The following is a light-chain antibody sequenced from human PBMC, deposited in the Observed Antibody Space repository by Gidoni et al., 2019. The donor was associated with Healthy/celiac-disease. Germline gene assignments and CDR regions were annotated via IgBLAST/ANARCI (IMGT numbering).Light chain of an antibody. J-gene: IGLJ2*01. CDR1: SSDVGSYNL. Sequence: QSALTQPASVSWSPGQSIIISCPGTSSDVGSYNLVSWYQQQPGKAPKLMIDEGSKRPSGVSNRCSGSKSGNTASLTISGLQAEDEADYYCCSYAGSSSVVFGGGTKLTVL. V-gene: IGLV2-23*01. CDR3: CSYAGSSSVV. CDR2: EGS.